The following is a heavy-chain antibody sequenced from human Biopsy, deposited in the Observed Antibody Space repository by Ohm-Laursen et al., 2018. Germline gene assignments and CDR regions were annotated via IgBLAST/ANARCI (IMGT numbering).Heavy chain of an antibody. D-gene: IGHD6-13*01. CDR2: ISSGGTTI. J-gene: IGHJ4*02. CDR3: AREGELVADEYFDY. V-gene: IGHV3-11*04. Sequence: GSLRLSCTATGFPFSDYYMRWIRQAPGKGLEWVSYISSGGTTIYYADSVKGRFTISRDNAKNSLYLQMDRLRAEDTAVYYCAREGELVADEYFDYWGQGILVTVSS. CDR1: GFPFSDYY.